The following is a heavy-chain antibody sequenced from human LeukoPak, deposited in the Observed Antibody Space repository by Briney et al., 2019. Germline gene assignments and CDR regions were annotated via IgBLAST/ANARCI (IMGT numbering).Heavy chain of an antibody. CDR3: AKELYCSSTSCPIFDY. Sequence: PGGSLRLSCAASGFTFSSYAMSWARQAPGKGLEWVSAISGSGGSTYYADSVKGRFTISRDNSKNTLYLQMNSLRAEDTAVYYCAKELYCSSTSCPIFDYWGQGTLVTVSS. J-gene: IGHJ4*02. CDR1: GFTFSSYA. D-gene: IGHD2-2*01. CDR2: ISGSGGST. V-gene: IGHV3-23*01.